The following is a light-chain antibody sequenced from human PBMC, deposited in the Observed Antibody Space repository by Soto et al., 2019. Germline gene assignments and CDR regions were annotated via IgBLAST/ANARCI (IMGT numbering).Light chain of an antibody. V-gene: IGLV2-23*02. CDR2: EVN. Sequence: QSALTQPASVAGSHGQSITISCTGTSSDVGLYNLVSWYQQHPGKAPKFMIYEVNKRSSGISFRFSGSKSGNTASLTISGLQAEDEADYYCCSYAASGSFLFGGGTKFTVL. CDR1: SSDVGLYNL. CDR3: CSYAASGSFL. J-gene: IGLJ2*01.